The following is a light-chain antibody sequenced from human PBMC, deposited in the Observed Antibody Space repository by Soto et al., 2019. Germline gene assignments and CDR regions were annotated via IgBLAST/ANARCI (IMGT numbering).Light chain of an antibody. CDR3: QQYYSNPRT. Sequence: DIVMTQSPDSLAVSLGERATINCKSSQSVLYSSNNKNYLAWYQQKPGQPPKLLIYWASTRESGVPDRFSGSGSGTDFTLTISSLQAEDVAVYYCQQYYSNPRTFGQWTKVEIK. CDR1: QSVLYSSNNKNY. CDR2: WAS. V-gene: IGKV4-1*01. J-gene: IGKJ1*01.